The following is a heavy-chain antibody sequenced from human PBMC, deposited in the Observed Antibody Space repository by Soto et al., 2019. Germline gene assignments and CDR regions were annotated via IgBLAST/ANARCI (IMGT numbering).Heavy chain of an antibody. D-gene: IGHD3-10*01. CDR1: GGSVSYNRVA. CDR3: ARSYGSGSYNLIF. J-gene: IGHJ4*02. CDR2: TYYRSKWYN. Sequence: QTLSVTCPISGGSVSYNRVAGDWMRQSPSRGLEWLGRTYYRSKWYNDYAVSVKSRITINPDTSKNQFSLQLNSVTPEDTAVYYCARSYGSGSYNLIFWGQGTLVTVSS. V-gene: IGHV6-1*01.